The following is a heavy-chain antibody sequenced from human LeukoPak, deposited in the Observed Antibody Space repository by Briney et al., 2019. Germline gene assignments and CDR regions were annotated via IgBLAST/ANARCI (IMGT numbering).Heavy chain of an antibody. CDR1: GGSISSYY. CDR3: ARDLLRDTSGYYYGQGDAFDI. J-gene: IGHJ3*02. D-gene: IGHD3-22*01. Sequence: SGPTLAKPSETLSLTCTVSGGSISSYYWSWIRQPPGKGLEWIGYIYYSGSANYNPSLKSRVTISVDTSRNRFSLKLRSVTAADTAVYYCARDLLRDTSGYYYGQGDAFDIWGQGTMVTVSS. V-gene: IGHV4-59*01. CDR2: IYYSGSA.